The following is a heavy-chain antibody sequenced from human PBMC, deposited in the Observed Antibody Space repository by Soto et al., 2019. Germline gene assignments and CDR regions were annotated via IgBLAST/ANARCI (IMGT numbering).Heavy chain of an antibody. J-gene: IGHJ4*02. CDR1: GYTFTSYD. Sequence: QVQLVQSGAEVKKPGASVKVSCKASGYTFTSYDINWVRQATGQGLEWMGWMNPNSGNTGYAQKFQGRVTMTRNTSISTAYMELGSLRSEDTAVYYCARSHCSSTSCYSLPLDYWGQGTLVTVSS. V-gene: IGHV1-8*01. CDR2: MNPNSGNT. CDR3: ARSHCSSTSCYSLPLDY. D-gene: IGHD2-2*01.